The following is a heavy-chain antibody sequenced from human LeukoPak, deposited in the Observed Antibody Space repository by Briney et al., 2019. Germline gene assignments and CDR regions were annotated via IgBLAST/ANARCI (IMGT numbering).Heavy chain of an antibody. CDR1: GFTFSDYY. D-gene: IGHD3-3*01. V-gene: IGHV3-11*01. CDR2: ISSSGSTI. J-gene: IGHJ3*02. CDR3: AHHGGGTIRIAAFDI. Sequence: PGGSLRLSCAASGFTFSDYYMSWIRQAPGKGLEGVSYISSSGSTIYYADSVKGRFTISRDNSKNTLYLQLNSLRAEDTAIYYCAHHGGGTIRIAAFDIWGQGTMVTVSS.